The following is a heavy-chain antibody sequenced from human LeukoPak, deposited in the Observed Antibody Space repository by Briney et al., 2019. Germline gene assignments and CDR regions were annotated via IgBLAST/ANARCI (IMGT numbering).Heavy chain of an antibody. V-gene: IGHV4-59*01. J-gene: IGHJ4*02. CDR1: GGSISSYY. CDR3: ARTIVGLYYFDY. Sequence: SETLSLTCTVSGGSISSYYWSWIRQPPGKGLEWIGYIYYRGSTNYNPSLKSRVTISVDTSKNQFSLKLSSVTAADTAVYYCARTIVGLYYFDYWGQGTRVTVSS. D-gene: IGHD1-26*01. CDR2: IYYRGST.